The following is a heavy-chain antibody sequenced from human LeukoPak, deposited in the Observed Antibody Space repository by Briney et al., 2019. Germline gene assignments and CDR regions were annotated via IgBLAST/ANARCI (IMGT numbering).Heavy chain of an antibody. V-gene: IGHV4-39*01. CDR2: IYHSGST. D-gene: IGHD2-8*01. CDR1: GGSISSSSYY. Sequence: SETLSLTCTVSGGSISSSSYYCGWIRQPPGKGLEWIESIYHSGSTYYNPSLKSRVTLSVETSKNQLSLKLSSVTAADTAVYYCAGSTYDNWFDPWGQGTLVTVSS. J-gene: IGHJ5*02. CDR3: AGSTYDNWFDP.